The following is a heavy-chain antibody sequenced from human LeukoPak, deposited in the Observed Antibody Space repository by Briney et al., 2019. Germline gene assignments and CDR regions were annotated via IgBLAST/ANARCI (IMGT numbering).Heavy chain of an antibody. CDR3: ARGYTNYYDSSGPKGAFDI. V-gene: IGHV1-69*04. CDR2: IIPIFGIA. J-gene: IGHJ3*02. D-gene: IGHD3-22*01. Sequence: GASVKVSCKASGGTFSSYAISWVRQAPGQGLEWMGRIIPIFGIANYAQKFQGRVTITADKSTSTAYMELSSLRSGDTAVYYCARGYTNYYDSSGPKGAFDIWGQGTMVTVSS. CDR1: GGTFSSYA.